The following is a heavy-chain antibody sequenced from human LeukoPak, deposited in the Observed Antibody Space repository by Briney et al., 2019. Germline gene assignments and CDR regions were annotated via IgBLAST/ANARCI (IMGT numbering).Heavy chain of an antibody. CDR2: IKQDGSEK. CDR3: ARDRVTTSSWPRVEYYYMDV. D-gene: IGHD4-11*01. V-gene: IGHV3-7*01. Sequence: GGSLRLSCAASGFTFNNYWMNWVRQAPGKGLEWVANIKQDGSEKYYVDSVKGRFTISRDNARNSLYLQMNSLRAEDTAVYYCARDRVTTSSWPRVEYYYMDVWGKGTTVIVSS. CDR1: GFTFNNYW. J-gene: IGHJ6*03.